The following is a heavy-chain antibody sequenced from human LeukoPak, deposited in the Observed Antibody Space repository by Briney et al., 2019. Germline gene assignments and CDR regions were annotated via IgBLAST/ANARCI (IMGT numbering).Heavy chain of an antibody. CDR1: GGSNSSTTYY. CDR3: ARDVLGYCSSTSCPYYYYYYMDV. J-gene: IGHJ6*03. CDR2: IYYSGST. D-gene: IGHD2-2*01. Sequence: SETLSLTCTVSGGSNSSTTYYWGWIRQPPGKGLEWIGSIYYSGSTYYNPSLQSRVTISVDTSKNQFSLKLSSVTAADTAVYYCARDVLGYCSSTSCPYYYYYYMDVWGKGTTVTVSS. V-gene: IGHV4-39*02.